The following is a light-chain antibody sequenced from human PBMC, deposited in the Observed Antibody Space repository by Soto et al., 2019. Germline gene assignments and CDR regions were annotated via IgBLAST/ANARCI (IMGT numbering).Light chain of an antibody. CDR1: QSVTSNY. CDR3: QQYGSPHPIT. Sequence: EIVLTQSPGTLSLSPGERATLSCRASQSVTSNYLAWYQQKPGQAPGLLIYGVSSRHNGIPDRFSGSGSGTDFAPTISRLEPEDFAVYYCQQYGSPHPITFGQGTRLEIK. V-gene: IGKV3-20*01. CDR2: GVS. J-gene: IGKJ5*01.